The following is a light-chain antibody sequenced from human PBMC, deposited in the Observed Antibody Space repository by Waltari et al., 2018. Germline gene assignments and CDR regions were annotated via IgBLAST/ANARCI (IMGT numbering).Light chain of an antibody. CDR3: QHYVRLPAT. J-gene: IGKJ1*01. Sequence: EIVLTQSPGTLSLSPGERATLSCRASQSVGRSLAWYQQKPGQAPRLLSYGASSRATGGPDRFSGSGSGTDFSLTISGLEPEDFAVYYCQHYVRLPATFGQGTKVEI. V-gene: IGKV3-20*01. CDR2: GAS. CDR1: QSVGRS.